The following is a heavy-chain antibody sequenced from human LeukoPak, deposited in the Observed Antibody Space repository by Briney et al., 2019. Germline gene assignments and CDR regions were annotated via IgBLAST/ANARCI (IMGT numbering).Heavy chain of an antibody. Sequence: SETLSLTCTVSGGSISSYYWSWIRQPAGKGLEWIGRIYTSGSTNYNPSLKSRVTISVDTSKNQFSLKLSSVTAADTAVYYCARVLVAAAGSDAFDIWGQGTMVTVSS. CDR1: GGSISSYY. CDR3: ARVLVAAAGSDAFDI. V-gene: IGHV4-4*07. D-gene: IGHD6-13*01. J-gene: IGHJ3*02. CDR2: IYTSGST.